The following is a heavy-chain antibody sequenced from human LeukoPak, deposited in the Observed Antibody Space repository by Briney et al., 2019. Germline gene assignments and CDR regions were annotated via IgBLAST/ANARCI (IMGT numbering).Heavy chain of an antibody. J-gene: IGHJ6*03. D-gene: IGHD1-26*01. CDR1: GGSISSGSYY. CDR2: IYTTGST. CDR3: ARALRGGANLSYYYYYMDV. Sequence: SETLSLTCTVSGGSISSGSYYWSWIRQPAGKGLDWIGRIYTTGSTNYNPSLKSRVAISVDTSKNQFSLKLSSVTAADTAVYYCARALRGGANLSYYYYYMDVWGKGTTVTVSS. V-gene: IGHV4-61*02.